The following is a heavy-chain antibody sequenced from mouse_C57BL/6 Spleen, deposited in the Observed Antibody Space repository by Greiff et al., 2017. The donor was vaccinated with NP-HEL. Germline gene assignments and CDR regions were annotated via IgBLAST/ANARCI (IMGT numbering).Heavy chain of an antibody. D-gene: IGHD2-3*01. CDR2: IDPSDSET. CDR3: AREGGDGYPYYFDY. V-gene: IGHV1-52*01. CDR1: GYTFTSYW. Sequence: QVQLQQPGAELVRPGSSVKLSCKASGYTFTSYWMHWVKQRPIQGLEWIGNIDPSDSETHYNQKFKDKATLTVDRSSSTAYMQLSSLTSEDSAVYYCAREGGDGYPYYFDYWGQGTTLTVSS. J-gene: IGHJ2*01.